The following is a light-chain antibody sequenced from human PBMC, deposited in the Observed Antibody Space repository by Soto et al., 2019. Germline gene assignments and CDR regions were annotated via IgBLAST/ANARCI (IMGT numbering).Light chain of an antibody. J-gene: IGKJ1*01. CDR1: QSASSNY. V-gene: IGKV3-20*01. CDR3: QQYGSSPWT. Sequence: EVVLTQSPGTLSLSPGERATLSCRASQSASSNYLAWCQQKPGQAPRLLIYGASSRATGIPDRFSGSGSGTDFTLTISRLEPEDFAVYYCQQYGSSPWTFGQGTKV. CDR2: GAS.